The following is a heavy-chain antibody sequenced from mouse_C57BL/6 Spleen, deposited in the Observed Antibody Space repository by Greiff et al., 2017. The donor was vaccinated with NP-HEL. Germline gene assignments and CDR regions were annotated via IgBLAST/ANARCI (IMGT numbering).Heavy chain of an antibody. V-gene: IGHV5-17*01. D-gene: IGHD2-4*01. CDR1: GFTFSDYG. J-gene: IGHJ3*01. CDR3: ARKDYDGAWFAY. CDR2: ISSGSSTI. Sequence: EVMLVESGGGLVKPGGSLKLSCAASGFTFSDYGMHWVRQAPEKGLEWVAYISSGSSTIYYADSVKGRFTISRDTAKNTLFLQMTSLRTEDTAMYYCARKDYDGAWFAYWGQGTLVTVSA.